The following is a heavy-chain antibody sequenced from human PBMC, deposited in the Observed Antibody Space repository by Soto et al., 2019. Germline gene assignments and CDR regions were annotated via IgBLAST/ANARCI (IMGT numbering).Heavy chain of an antibody. J-gene: IGHJ6*02. CDR2: IWYDGSNN. CDR1: GFTFSSYG. V-gene: IGHV3-33*01. Sequence: QVQLVGSGGGVVQPGRSLRLSCAASGFTFSSYGMHWVRQAPGKGLEWVAIIWYDGSNNYYAESVKGRFTISRDNSKNPLYLQMNSLRAEDTAVYYWARDKAGYNSGWYFYGMDVWGQGTTVTVSS. CDR3: ARDKAGYNSGWYFYGMDV. D-gene: IGHD6-19*01.